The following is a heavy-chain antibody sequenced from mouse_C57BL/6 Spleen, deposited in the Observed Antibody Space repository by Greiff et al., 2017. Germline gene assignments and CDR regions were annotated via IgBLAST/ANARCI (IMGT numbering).Heavy chain of an antibody. CDR3: ARNYGYDYAMDY. J-gene: IGHJ4*01. D-gene: IGHD2-2*01. Sequence: VQLQQSGAELMKPGASVKLSCKATGYTFTGYWIEWVKQRPGHGLEWIGEILPGSGNTNYNEKFKGKATFTADTSSNTAYMQLSSLTNEDSAIYYCARNYGYDYAMDYWGQGTSVTVSS. V-gene: IGHV1-9*01. CDR1: GYTFTGYW. CDR2: ILPGSGNT.